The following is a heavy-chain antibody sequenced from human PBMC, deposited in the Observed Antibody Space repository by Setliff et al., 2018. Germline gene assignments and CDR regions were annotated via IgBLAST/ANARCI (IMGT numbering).Heavy chain of an antibody. V-gene: IGHV4-39*07. CDR1: GGSISSRSYY. Sequence: PSETLSLTCTVSGGSISSRSYYWGWIRQPPGKGLEWIGSIYYSGSTYYKPSLKSRVTISVDTSKNQFSLKLSSVTAADTATYYCARGGPTLTISRVLVVSSFDPWGQGSRVTVSS. J-gene: IGHJ5*02. CDR3: ARGGPTLTISRVLVVSSFDP. D-gene: IGHD3-3*01. CDR2: IYYSGST.